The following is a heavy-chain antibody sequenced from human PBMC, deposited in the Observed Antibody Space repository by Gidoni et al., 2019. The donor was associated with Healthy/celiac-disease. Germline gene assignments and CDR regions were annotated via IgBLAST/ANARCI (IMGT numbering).Heavy chain of an antibody. J-gene: IGHJ6*02. CDR1: GGSISSSSYY. Sequence: QLQLQESGPGLVKPSETLSLTCTVSGGSISSSSYYWGWIRQPPGKGLEWIGSIYYSGSTYYNPSLKSRVTISVDTSKNQFSLKLSSVTAADTAVYYCARRDESPSYGMDVWGQGTTVTVSS. V-gene: IGHV4-39*01. CDR2: IYYSGST. CDR3: ARRDESPSYGMDV.